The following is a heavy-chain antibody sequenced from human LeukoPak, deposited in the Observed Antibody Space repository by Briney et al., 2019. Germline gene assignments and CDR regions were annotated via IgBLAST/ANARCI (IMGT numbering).Heavy chain of an antibody. J-gene: IGHJ5*02. D-gene: IGHD3-16*02. Sequence: GASVKVSCKASGYTFTSYDINWVRQATGQGLEWMGWMNPNSGNTGYAQKFQGRVTMTEDTSTDTAYMELSSLRSEDTAVYYCATANDMITFGGVIVNVDWFDPWGQGTLVTVSS. V-gene: IGHV1-8*01. CDR1: GYTFTSYD. CDR2: MNPNSGNT. CDR3: ATANDMITFGGVIVNVDWFDP.